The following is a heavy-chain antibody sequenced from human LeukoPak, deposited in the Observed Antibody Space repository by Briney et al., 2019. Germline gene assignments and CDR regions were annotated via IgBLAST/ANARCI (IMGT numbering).Heavy chain of an antibody. V-gene: IGHV3-74*01. CDR3: AKCGRSQWLRLYYFDY. J-gene: IGHJ4*02. Sequence: GGSLRLSCAASGFTFSSYWMHWVRQAPGKGLVWVSRIDSDGSRISHGDSVKGRFTISRDNAKNTLYLQMNSLRAEDTAVYYCAKCGRSQWLRLYYFDYWGQGTLVTVSS. CDR1: GFTFSSYW. D-gene: IGHD5-12*01. CDR2: IDSDGSRI.